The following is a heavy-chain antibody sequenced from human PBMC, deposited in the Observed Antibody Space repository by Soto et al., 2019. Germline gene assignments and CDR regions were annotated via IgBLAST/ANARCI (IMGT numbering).Heavy chain of an antibody. CDR3: ARVPPDYGVLYAFDI. J-gene: IGHJ3*02. D-gene: IGHD4-17*01. V-gene: IGHV4-31*03. Sequence: SETLSLTCTVSGGSISSGGYYWSWIRQHPGKGLEWIGYIYYSGSTYYNPSLKSRVTISVDTSKNQFSLKLSSVTAADTAVYYCARVPPDYGVLYAFDIWGQGTMVTGSS. CDR2: IYYSGST. CDR1: GGSISSGGYY.